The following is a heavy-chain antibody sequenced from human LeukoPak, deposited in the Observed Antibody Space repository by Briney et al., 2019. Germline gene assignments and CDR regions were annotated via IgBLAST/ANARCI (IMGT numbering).Heavy chain of an antibody. CDR1: GGSICSYY. Sequence: SETLSLTRTVSGGSICSYYWSWLPQPTGRGREWIGYIYTSESTNYNPSLKSRVTISVDTPKNQFSLTLSSEPAADTAVSYCARSYMSAGGLQELLGAIDICGQGTMVTVSS. D-gene: IGHD3-10*01. J-gene: IGHJ3*02. CDR2: IYTSEST. V-gene: IGHV4-4*09. CDR3: ARSYMSAGGLQELLGAIDI.